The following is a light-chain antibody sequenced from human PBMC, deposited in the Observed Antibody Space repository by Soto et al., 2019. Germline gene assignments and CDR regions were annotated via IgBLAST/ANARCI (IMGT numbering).Light chain of an antibody. CDR2: GAS. V-gene: IGKV3-15*01. CDR3: LQYNKWPWT. CDR1: QSLGNN. J-gene: IGKJ1*01. Sequence: EIVMTQSPATLTLSPGERATLSCRANQSLGNNIAWYQQKPGQAPRLLIYGASTGATGVPARFSGSGSGTEFNLSISSLQSEDFAVYYCLQYNKWPWTFGQGTKVDIK.